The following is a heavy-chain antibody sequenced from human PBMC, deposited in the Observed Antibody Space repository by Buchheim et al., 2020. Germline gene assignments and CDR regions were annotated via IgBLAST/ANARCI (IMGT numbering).Heavy chain of an antibody. V-gene: IGHV4-59*01. J-gene: IGHJ5*02. CDR2: MDGSGRS. Sequence: QVQLQESGPGLVKPSETLSLTCSVSGGSIFTYYWSWIRQAPGKGLEWIGYMDGSGRSNYNPSLKRRVTISVDTSKNQSSLNLSSVTAADTAIYYCAKKRSDNWFDPWGQGTL. CDR3: AKKRSDNWFDP. CDR1: GGSIFTYY.